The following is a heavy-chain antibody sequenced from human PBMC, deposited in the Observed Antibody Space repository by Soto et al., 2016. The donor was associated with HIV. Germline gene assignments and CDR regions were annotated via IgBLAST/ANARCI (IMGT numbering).Heavy chain of an antibody. D-gene: IGHD1-26*01. Sequence: EVQLVESGGGLVQPGGSLKLSCAVSGFIFSDCAIHWVRQASGKGLEWVGVVRTKAANTATEYAASVKGRFTISRDDSENTAYLQMNNLKTEDTAMYYCTRDSGTYNWLDPWGQGTLVTVSS. CDR1: GFIFSDCA. J-gene: IGHJ5*02. V-gene: IGHV3-73*01. CDR2: VRTKAANTAT. CDR3: TRDSGTYNWLDP.